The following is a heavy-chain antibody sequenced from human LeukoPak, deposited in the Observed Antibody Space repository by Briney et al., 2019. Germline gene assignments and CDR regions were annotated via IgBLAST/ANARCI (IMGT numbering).Heavy chain of an antibody. J-gene: IGHJ6*03. CDR2: ISSSSSYI. CDR3: AKDRSPLHMDV. Sequence: GGSLRLSCAASGFTFSSYSMNWVRQAPGKGLEWVSSISSSSSYIYYADSVKGRFTISRDNAKNSLYLQMNSLRAEDTAVYYCAKDRSPLHMDVWGNGTTVTISS. CDR1: GFTFSSYS. D-gene: IGHD6-19*01. V-gene: IGHV3-21*01.